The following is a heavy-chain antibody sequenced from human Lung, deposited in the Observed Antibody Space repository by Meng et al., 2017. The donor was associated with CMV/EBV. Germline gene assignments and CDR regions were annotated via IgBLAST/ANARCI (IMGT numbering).Heavy chain of an antibody. CDR3: ARLRPREYKNGGIFYYYGMDV. Sequence: SETLSLTCTVSGGSISSSSYYWGWIRQPPGKGLEWIGSIYYSGSTYYNPSLKSRVTISVDTSKNQFSLKLSSVTAADTAVYYCARLRPREYKNGGIFYYYGMDVWGQGTTVTVSS. J-gene: IGHJ6*02. CDR1: GGSISSSSYY. CDR2: IYYSGST. D-gene: IGHD2-8*01. V-gene: IGHV4-39*01.